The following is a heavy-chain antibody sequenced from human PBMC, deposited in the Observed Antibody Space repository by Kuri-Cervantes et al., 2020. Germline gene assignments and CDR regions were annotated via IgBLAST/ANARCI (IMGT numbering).Heavy chain of an antibody. CDR3: TTGTLGYCSGGSCYWVDY. D-gene: IGHD2-15*01. CDR2: IKSKTDGGTT. Sequence: GESLKISCTVSGGSISSGSYYWSWIRQPAGKGLEWVGRIKSKTDGGTTDYAAPVKGRFTISRDDSKNTLYLQMNSLKTEDTAVYYCTTGTLGYCSGGSCYWVDYWGQGTLVTVSS. J-gene: IGHJ4*02. CDR1: GGSISSGSYY. V-gene: IGHV3-15*01.